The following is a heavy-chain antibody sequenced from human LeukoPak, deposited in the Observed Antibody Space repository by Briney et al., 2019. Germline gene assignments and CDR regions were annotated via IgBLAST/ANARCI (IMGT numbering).Heavy chain of an antibody. CDR1: GGSISSYY. Sequence: PSETLSLTCTVSGGSISSYYWSWIRQPPGKGLEWIGYIYYSGSTNYNPSLKSRLTMSVDTSKNQFSLKLSSVTAADTAVYYCARRPISGSYWGYFDYWGQGTLVTVSS. CDR2: IYYSGST. V-gene: IGHV4-59*08. CDR3: ARRPISGSYWGYFDY. J-gene: IGHJ4*02. D-gene: IGHD1-26*01.